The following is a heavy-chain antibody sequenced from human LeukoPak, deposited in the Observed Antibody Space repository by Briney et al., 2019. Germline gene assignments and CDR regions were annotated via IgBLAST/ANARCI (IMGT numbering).Heavy chain of an antibody. CDR3: ARDYGEGRFDY. V-gene: IGHV1-69*04. J-gene: IGHJ4*02. CDR2: IIPILGIA. CDR1: GGTFSSYA. Sequence: SVKVSCKASGGTFSSYAISWVRQAPGQGLEWMGRIIPILGIANYAQKFQGRVTITADKSTSTAYMELSSLRSEDTAVYYCARDYGEGRFDYWGQGTLVTVSS. D-gene: IGHD4-17*01.